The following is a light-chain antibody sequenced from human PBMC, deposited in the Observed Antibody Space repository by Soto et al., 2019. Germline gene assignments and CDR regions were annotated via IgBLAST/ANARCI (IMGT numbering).Light chain of an antibody. J-gene: IGKJ3*01. CDR1: PGVDRY. CDR2: DTS. CDR3: QHRRDSPPG. V-gene: IGKV3-11*01. Sequence: EIVLKQSPATLSLSPGETATLSCRASPGVDRYLAWYQQKVGQSPRLIIYDTSNRATGVPPRFSGSGYGTDFTLTITSLRPEDDALDFCQHRRDSPPGFGPGTRVEIK.